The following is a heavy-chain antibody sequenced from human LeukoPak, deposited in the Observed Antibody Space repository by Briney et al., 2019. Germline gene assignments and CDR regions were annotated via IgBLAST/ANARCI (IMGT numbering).Heavy chain of an antibody. V-gene: IGHV3-23*01. Sequence: GSLRLSCAASGVIFGSYAMSWVRQAPGKGLEWVSGISGGGYSTYYADSVKGRFTISGDNSKNTLYLQMNSLRVEDTAVYYCAKDRTVGARGTISAYWGQGTLVTVSS. J-gene: IGHJ4*02. D-gene: IGHD1-26*01. CDR2: ISGGGYST. CDR3: AKDRTVGARGTISAY. CDR1: GVIFGSYA.